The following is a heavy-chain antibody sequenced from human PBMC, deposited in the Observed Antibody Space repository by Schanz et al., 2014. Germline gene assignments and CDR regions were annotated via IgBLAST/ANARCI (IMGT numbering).Heavy chain of an antibody. J-gene: IGHJ5*02. D-gene: IGHD3-10*01. V-gene: IGHV3-23*01. Sequence: EVQLLESGGGLVQPGGSLRLSCAASGFTFSSYAMTWVRQAPGMGLEWVSAISGRDGSTYYADSVRGRFTISRDNSKNTLYLQMNSLRAEDTAVYYCVRDILHRVYDSGSPWGQGTLVTVSS. CDR3: VRDILHRVYDSGSP. CDR1: GFTFSSYA. CDR2: ISGRDGST.